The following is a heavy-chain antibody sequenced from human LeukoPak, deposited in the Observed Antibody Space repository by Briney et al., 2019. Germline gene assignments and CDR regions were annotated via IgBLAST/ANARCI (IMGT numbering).Heavy chain of an antibody. CDR1: GASISSWY. CDR3: ATDGNFDL. J-gene: IGHJ2*01. CDR2: IYGSGNT. Sequence: SETLSLTCTVSGASISSWYWSWIRQPPGKGLEWIGYIYGSGNTNYNPSLKSRVTMSIDTSKNQFSLMLTSVTAADTAVYYCATDGNFDLWGRGTLVTVSS. V-gene: IGHV4-59*01. D-gene: IGHD1-26*01.